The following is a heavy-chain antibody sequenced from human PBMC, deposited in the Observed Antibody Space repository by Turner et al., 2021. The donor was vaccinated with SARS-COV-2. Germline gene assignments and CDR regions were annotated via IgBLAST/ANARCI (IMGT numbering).Heavy chain of an antibody. CDR1: GYTFTSYG. CDR3: ARLEISIAVPVANWFDP. J-gene: IGHJ5*02. D-gene: IGHD6-19*01. CDR2: ISAYNGNP. V-gene: IGHV1-18*01. Sequence: QVQLVQSGAEVKKPGASVKASCKASGYTFTSYGISWVRQAPGQGLEWMGWISAYNGNPNYAPRLQGRVTMTTDTSTSTAYMELRSLRSDDTAVYYCARLEISIAVPVANWFDPWGQGTLVTVSS.